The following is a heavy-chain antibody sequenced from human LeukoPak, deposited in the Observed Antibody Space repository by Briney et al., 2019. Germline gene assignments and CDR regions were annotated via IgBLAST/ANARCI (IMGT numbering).Heavy chain of an antibody. Sequence: GGSLRLSCAASGFTFSSYGMHWVRQAPGKGLEWVAVISYDGSNKYYADSVKGRFTISRDNSKNTLYLQMNSLRAEDTAVYYCARVTATIVATGGDHAFDIWGQGTMVTVSS. CDR1: GFTFSSYG. V-gene: IGHV3-30*03. J-gene: IGHJ3*02. D-gene: IGHD5-12*01. CDR2: ISYDGSNK. CDR3: ARVTATIVATGGDHAFDI.